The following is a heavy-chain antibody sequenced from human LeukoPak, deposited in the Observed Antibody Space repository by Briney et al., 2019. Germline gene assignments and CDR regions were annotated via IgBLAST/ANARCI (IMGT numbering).Heavy chain of an antibody. Sequence: GGSLRLSCAASGFTFSSYAMSWVRQAPGKGLEWVSAISGSGDSTYYADSVKGRFTISRDNSKNTLYLQMNSLRAEDTALYYCVKHSAPVLAAARFDYWGQGNLVTVSS. J-gene: IGHJ4*02. CDR3: VKHSAPVLAAARFDY. D-gene: IGHD2-2*01. V-gene: IGHV3-23*01. CDR2: ISGSGDST. CDR1: GFTFSSYA.